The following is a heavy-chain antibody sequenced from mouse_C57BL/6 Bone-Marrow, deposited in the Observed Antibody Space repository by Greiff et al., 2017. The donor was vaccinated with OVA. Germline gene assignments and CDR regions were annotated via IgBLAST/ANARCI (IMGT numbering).Heavy chain of an antibody. CDR1: GYTFTNYW. CDR3: ARFYWNYAMDY. Sequence: VQLQQSGAELVRPGTSVKMSCKASGYTFTNYWIGWAKQRPGHGLEWIGDIYPGGGYTNYNEKFKGQATLTADKSSSTAYMQVSSLTSEDSAIYYCARFYWNYAMDYWGQGTSVTVSS. V-gene: IGHV1-63*01. D-gene: IGHD1-1*01. CDR2: IYPGGGYT. J-gene: IGHJ4*01.